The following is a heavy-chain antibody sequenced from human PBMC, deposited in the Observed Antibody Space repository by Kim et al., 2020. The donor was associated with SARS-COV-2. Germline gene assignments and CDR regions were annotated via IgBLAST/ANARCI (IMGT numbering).Heavy chain of an antibody. Sequence: GGSLRLSCAASGFTFSSYAMHWVRQAPGKGLEWVAVISYDGSNKYYADSVKGRFTISRDNSKNTLYLQMNSLRAEDTAVYYCASSRSSGWYFDYYYGMDVWGQGTTVTVSS. CDR1: GFTFSSYA. V-gene: IGHV3-30*04. CDR3: ASSRSSGWYFDYYYGMDV. CDR2: ISYDGSNK. D-gene: IGHD6-19*01. J-gene: IGHJ6*02.